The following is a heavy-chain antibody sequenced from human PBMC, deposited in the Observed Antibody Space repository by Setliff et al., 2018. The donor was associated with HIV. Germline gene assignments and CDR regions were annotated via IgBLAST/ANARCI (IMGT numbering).Heavy chain of an antibody. Sequence: SETLSLTCAVYGESFSGYFWSWIRQPPGKGLEWIGEINHSGSTDYNPSLKSRVSISVATSKNQFSLKLSSVTAADTAVYYCATGITMAPDYWGQGSLVTVSS. CDR3: ATGITMAPDY. V-gene: IGHV4-34*01. D-gene: IGHD1-20*01. CDR1: GESFSGYF. J-gene: IGHJ4*02. CDR2: INHSGST.